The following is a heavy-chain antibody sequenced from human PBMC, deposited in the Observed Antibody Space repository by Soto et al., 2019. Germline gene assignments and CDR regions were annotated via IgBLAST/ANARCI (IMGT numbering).Heavy chain of an antibody. Sequence: LSLTCTVSGGSISTNSYYGGWVRQPPGRWLEWIGCAHSTGSTYYNPSLKSRVNIYIDTSKNQFSLKLSSVTASDTAVYYCASGSTVAPGDFWGQGTLVIVSS. D-gene: IGHD4-17*01. CDR2: AHSTGST. V-gene: IGHV4-39*01. J-gene: IGHJ4*02. CDR3: ASGSTVAPGDF. CDR1: GGSISTNSYY.